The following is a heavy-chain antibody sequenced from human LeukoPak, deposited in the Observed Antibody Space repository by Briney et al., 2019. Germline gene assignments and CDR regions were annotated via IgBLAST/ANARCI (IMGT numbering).Heavy chain of an antibody. Sequence: GGSLRLSCAASHFTFTTYWMSWGRQAPGKGQERVANIKPDGSEKYYVDSVKGRFTIARDNAKNSLYLQMDSLRAEDTAIYYCAREFNSFLADCSGGPCLFMSWGQGILVTVSS. CDR3: AREFNSFLADCSGGPCLFMS. J-gene: IGHJ4*02. CDR1: HFTFTTYW. CDR2: IKPDGSEK. D-gene: IGHD2-15*01. V-gene: IGHV3-7*01.